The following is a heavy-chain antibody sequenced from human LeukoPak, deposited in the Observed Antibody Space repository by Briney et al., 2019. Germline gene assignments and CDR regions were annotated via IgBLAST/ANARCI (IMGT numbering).Heavy chain of an antibody. CDR1: GYTFTGYY. Sequence: GASVKVSCKASGYTFTGYYMHWVRQAPGQGLEWMGWISAYNGNTNYAQKLQGRVTMTTDTSTSTAYMELRSLRSDDTAVYYCARDGRGLLWFGETFDYWGQGTLVTVSS. V-gene: IGHV1-18*04. CDR2: ISAYNGNT. CDR3: ARDGRGLLWFGETFDY. D-gene: IGHD3-10*01. J-gene: IGHJ4*02.